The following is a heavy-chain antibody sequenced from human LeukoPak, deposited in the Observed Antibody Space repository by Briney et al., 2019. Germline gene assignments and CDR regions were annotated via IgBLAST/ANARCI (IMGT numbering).Heavy chain of an antibody. CDR3: AREDDSSGYYYDAFDI. CDR1: GYTFTNYY. D-gene: IGHD3-22*01. V-gene: IGHV1-46*04. Sequence: ASVKVSCKASGYTFTNYYIHWVRQAPGQGLEWMGVISPSGGSTSYAQKLQGRVTMTRDRSTSTVYMELSSLRSEDTAVYYCAREDDSSGYYYDAFDIWGQGTMVTVSS. CDR2: ISPSGGST. J-gene: IGHJ3*02.